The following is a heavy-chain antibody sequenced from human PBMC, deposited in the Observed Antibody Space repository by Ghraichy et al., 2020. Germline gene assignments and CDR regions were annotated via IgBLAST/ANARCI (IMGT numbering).Heavy chain of an antibody. J-gene: IGHJ4*02. Sequence: SEILSLTCTVSGGSISSYYWTWIRQPPGKGLEWIGYIYYSGSTNYNPSLKSRVTISVDTSKNQFSLNLSSVTAADTAVYYCAGHSGSPYYFDYWGQGTLVTVFS. V-gene: IGHV4-59*01. CDR1: GGSISSYY. CDR2: IYYSGST. CDR3: AGHSGSPYYFDY. D-gene: IGHD1-26*01.